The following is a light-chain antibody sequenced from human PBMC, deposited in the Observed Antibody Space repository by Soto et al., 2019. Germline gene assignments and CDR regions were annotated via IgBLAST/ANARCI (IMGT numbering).Light chain of an antibody. Sequence: DIQMTQSPSTLSASVGDRVTITCRASQSISSWLAWYQQKPGKAPKPLIYKASSLESGVPSRFSGSGSGTDFTLTISSLQNEDFATYYCRQTSRTPKTFGQGTKVDIK. V-gene: IGKV1-5*03. CDR3: RQTSRTPKT. CDR2: KAS. CDR1: QSISSW. J-gene: IGKJ1*01.